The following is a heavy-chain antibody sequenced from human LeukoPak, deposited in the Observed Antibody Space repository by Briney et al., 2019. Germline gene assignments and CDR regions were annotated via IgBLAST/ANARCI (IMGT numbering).Heavy chain of an antibody. CDR2: IYYSGST. D-gene: IGHD2-15*01. Sequence: SETLSLTCTVSGGSISNYYWSWIRQPPGKGLEWIGYIYYSGSTNYNPSLKGRVTISVDTSKNQFSLKLSSVTAADTAVYYCARGRSSDYWGQGTLVTVSS. CDR3: ARGRSSDY. J-gene: IGHJ4*02. CDR1: GGSISNYY. V-gene: IGHV4-59*12.